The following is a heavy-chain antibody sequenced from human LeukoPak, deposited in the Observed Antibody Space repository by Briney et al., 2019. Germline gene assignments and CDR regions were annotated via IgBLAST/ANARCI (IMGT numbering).Heavy chain of an antibody. CDR3: AKAIWVAATSSWFCLDY. Sequence: GRSLRLSCAASGFTFSNYGMHWVRQAPGKGLEWVAVISYDGSNKYYADSVKGRFTISRDNSKNTLYLQMNSLRAEDTAVYYCAKAIWVAATSSWFCLDYWGQGTLVTVSS. CDR1: GFTFSNYG. V-gene: IGHV3-30*18. CDR2: ISYDGSNK. D-gene: IGHD3-10*01. J-gene: IGHJ4*02.